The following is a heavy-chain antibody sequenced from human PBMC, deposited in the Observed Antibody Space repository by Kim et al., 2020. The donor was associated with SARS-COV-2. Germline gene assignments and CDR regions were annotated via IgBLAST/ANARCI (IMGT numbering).Heavy chain of an antibody. J-gene: IGHJ2*01. Sequence: GGSLRLSCAASGFSFSDSAIHWVRQASGKGLQWVGRIRTKANSYATAYTVSLKGRFTVSRDDSENTAYLQMNSLTTEDTAVYYCTRLGTYGYFDVWGRGTLVTVSS. CDR2: IRTKANSYAT. D-gene: IGHD7-27*01. CDR1: GFSFSDSA. V-gene: IGHV3-73*01. CDR3: TRLGTYGYFDV.